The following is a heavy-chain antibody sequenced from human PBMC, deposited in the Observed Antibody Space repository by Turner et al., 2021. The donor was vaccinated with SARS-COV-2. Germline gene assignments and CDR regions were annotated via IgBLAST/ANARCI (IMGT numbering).Heavy chain of an antibody. CDR3: ARDHRPVVVPAAKRAGSYYYGMDV. Sequence: EVQLLESGGGLVQPGGSLKLSCAASGFTFSNFAMTWVRQAPGKGLEWISAVSGSGNSKYYADSVKGRFTVSRDNSDDTLFLQMSSLRAEDTAVYYCARDHRPVVVPAAKRAGSYYYGMDVWGQGTTVTVSS. V-gene: IGHV3-23*01. CDR2: VSGSGNSK. D-gene: IGHD2-2*01. J-gene: IGHJ6*02. CDR1: GFTFSNFA.